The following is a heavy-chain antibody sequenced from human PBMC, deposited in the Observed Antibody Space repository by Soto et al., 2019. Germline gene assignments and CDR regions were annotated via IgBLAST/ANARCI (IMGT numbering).Heavy chain of an antibody. CDR1: GGSFRDYF. CDR2: IRQSGST. CDR3: ATRNGGNFDY. D-gene: IGHD4-4*01. J-gene: IGHJ4*02. V-gene: IGHV4-34*01. Sequence: PSETLSLTCTVYGGSFRDYFWAWIRQPPGKGLEGIGEIRQSGSTRYNPSPEGRVTISVDTSRNQFSLKLNSVTAADTAVYCCATRNGGNFDYWGQGTLVTVSS.